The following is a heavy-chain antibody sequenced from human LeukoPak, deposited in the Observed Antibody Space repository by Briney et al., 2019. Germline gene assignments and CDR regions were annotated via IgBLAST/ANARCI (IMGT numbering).Heavy chain of an antibody. Sequence: PSETLSLTCAVSGYSISSGYYWGWILQPPGKGLEWIGSIYHSGSTYYNPSLKSRVTISVDTSKNQFSLKLSSVTAADTAVYYCARPQYSISSGYWFDPWGQGTLVTVSS. V-gene: IGHV4-38-2*01. CDR1: GYSISSGYY. D-gene: IGHD6-6*01. CDR2: IYHSGST. J-gene: IGHJ5*02. CDR3: ARPQYSISSGYWFDP.